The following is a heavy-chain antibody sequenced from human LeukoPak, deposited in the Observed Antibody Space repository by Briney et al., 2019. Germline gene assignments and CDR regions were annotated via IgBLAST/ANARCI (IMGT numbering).Heavy chain of an antibody. D-gene: IGHD1-26*01. Sequence: GASVKVSCKASGYTFTSYAMNWVRQAPGQGLEWMGWINTNTGNPTYAQGFTGRFVFSLDTSVSTAYLQISSLKAEDTAVYYCANGGSGSPEGAFDIWGQGTMVTVPS. CDR1: GYTFTSYA. V-gene: IGHV7-4-1*02. CDR2: INTNTGNP. J-gene: IGHJ3*02. CDR3: ANGGSGSPEGAFDI.